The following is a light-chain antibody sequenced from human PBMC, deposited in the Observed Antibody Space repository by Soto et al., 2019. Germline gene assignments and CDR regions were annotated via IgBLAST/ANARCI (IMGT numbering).Light chain of an antibody. CDR2: AAT. Sequence: DIEMTQSPSTLSASVGDRVSITCRASQSISTFLNWYQQTPGRAPKLLIYAATTLQRGVPSRFVGTGSGTDFTLTISSLQPEDFATYFCQQSYSAPQAFGQGTKVDIK. CDR1: QSISTF. V-gene: IGKV1-39*01. CDR3: QQSYSAPQA. J-gene: IGKJ1*01.